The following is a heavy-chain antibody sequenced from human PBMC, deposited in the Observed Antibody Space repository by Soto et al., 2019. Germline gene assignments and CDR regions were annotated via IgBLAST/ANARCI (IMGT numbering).Heavy chain of an antibody. J-gene: IGHJ6*02. CDR2: IKQDGSEE. CDR3: ARITASGRAWYG. V-gene: IGHV3-7*01. CDR1: GFTFSGYW. D-gene: IGHD6-13*01. Sequence: EVQLVESGGGLVQPGGSLRLSCVDDGFTFSGYWMSWVRQAPVKGLEWVGNIKQDGSEENYVDSVKGRFIISREKAKNSVSLQMNSLRAEDTAVYYCARITASGRAWYGWGQGSTVGVSS.